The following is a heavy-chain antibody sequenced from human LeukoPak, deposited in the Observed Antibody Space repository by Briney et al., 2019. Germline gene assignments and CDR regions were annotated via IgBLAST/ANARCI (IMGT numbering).Heavy chain of an antibody. D-gene: IGHD2-2*03. CDR3: ARFMDPYYFDY. J-gene: IGHJ4*02. V-gene: IGHV4-34*01. CDR2: INHSGST. Sequence: PSETLSLTCAVYGGSFSGCYWSWIRQPPGKGLEWIGEINHSGSTNYNPSLKSRVTISVDTSKNQFSLKLSSVTAADTAVYYCARFMDPYYFDYWGQGTLVTVSS. CDR1: GGSFSGCY.